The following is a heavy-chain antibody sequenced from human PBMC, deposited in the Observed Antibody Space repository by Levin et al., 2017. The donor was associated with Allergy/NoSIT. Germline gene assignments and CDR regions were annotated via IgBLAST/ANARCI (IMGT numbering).Heavy chain of an antibody. CDR3: ASRRDVSGWYYYFDY. D-gene: IGHD6-19*01. J-gene: IGHJ4*02. CDR2: IYYSGST. V-gene: IGHV4-31*03. Sequence: NPSETLSLTCTVSGGSISSGGYYWSWIRQHPGKGLEWIGYIYYSGSTYYNPSLKSRVTISVDTSKNQFSLKLSSVTAADTAVYYCASRRDVSGWYYYFDYWGQGTLVTVSS. CDR1: GGSISSGGYY.